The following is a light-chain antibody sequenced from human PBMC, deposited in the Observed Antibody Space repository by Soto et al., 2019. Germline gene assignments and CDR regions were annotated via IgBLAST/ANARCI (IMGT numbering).Light chain of an antibody. CDR3: QSYDSSLSGVV. CDR2: GNT. J-gene: IGLJ2*01. Sequence: QSVLTQPPSVSGAPGQRVTISCTGSSSNIGAGYDVHWYQQLPGTAPKFLIYGNTNRPSGVPDRFSGSKSGTSASLAITGLQAEDEADYYCQSYDSSLSGVVFGGGTKVTVL. V-gene: IGLV1-40*01. CDR1: SSNIGAGYD.